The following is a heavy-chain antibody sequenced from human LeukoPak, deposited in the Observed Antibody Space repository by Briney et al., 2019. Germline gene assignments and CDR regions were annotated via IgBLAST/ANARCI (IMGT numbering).Heavy chain of an antibody. CDR3: ASDRRGYYYYYYMDV. CDR1: EFTLSSHW. CDR2: IKQDGSEK. Sequence: GGSLRLSCAASEFTLSSHWMSWVRQAPGKGLEWVANIKQDGSEKYYVDSVKGRFTISRDNAKNSLYLQMNSLRAEDTAVYYCASDRRGYYYYYYMDVWGKGTTVTVSS. D-gene: IGHD3-10*01. V-gene: IGHV3-7*01. J-gene: IGHJ6*03.